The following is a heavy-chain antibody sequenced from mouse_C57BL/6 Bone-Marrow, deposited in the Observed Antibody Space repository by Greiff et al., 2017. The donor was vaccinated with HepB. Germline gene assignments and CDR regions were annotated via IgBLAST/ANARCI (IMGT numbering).Heavy chain of an antibody. CDR2: INPNNGGT. Sequence: DVKLQESGPELVKPGASVKIPCKASGYTFTDYNMDWVKQSHGKSLEWIGDINPNNGGTIYNQKFKGKATLTVDKSSSTAYMELRSLTSEDTAVYYCAAYGVHGSSFYFDDWGQGTTLTVSS. V-gene: IGHV1-18*01. D-gene: IGHD1-1*01. J-gene: IGHJ2*01. CDR3: AAYGVHGSSFYFDD. CDR1: GYTFTDYN.